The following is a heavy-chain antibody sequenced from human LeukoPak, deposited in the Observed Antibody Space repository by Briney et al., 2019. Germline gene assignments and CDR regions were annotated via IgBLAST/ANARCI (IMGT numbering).Heavy chain of an antibody. J-gene: IGHJ4*02. D-gene: IGHD6-13*01. CDR2: IKQDVSEK. V-gene: IGHV3-7*01. CDR1: GFTFSSYW. CDR3: ARDSSPQQQLVTASSLDY. Sequence: GGSLRLSCAASGFTFSSYWMSWVRQAPGKGLEWVANIKQDVSEKYYVDSVKGRFTISRDNAKNSLYLQMNSLRAEDTAVYYCARDSSPQQQLVTASSLDYWGQGTLVTVSS.